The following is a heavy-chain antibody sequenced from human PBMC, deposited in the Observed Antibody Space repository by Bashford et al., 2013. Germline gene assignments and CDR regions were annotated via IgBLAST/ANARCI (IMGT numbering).Heavy chain of an antibody. CDR2: INAGNGNT. Sequence: WVRQAPGQRLEWMGWINAGNGNTKYSQKFQGRVTITRDTSASTAYMELSSLRSEDTAVYYCARDRWGDSSGYLDAFDIWGQGTMVTVSS. CDR3: ARDRWGDSSGYLDAFDI. J-gene: IGHJ3*02. V-gene: IGHV1-3*01. D-gene: IGHD3-22*01.